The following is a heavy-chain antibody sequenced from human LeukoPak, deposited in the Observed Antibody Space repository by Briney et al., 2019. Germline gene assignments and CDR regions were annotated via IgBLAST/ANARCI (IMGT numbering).Heavy chain of an antibody. V-gene: IGHV1-2*06. Sequence: ASVKVSCKASGYTFTGYYMHWVRQAPGQGVEWMGRINPNSGGTNYAQKFQGRVTINRDTAIRTDYMELRRVRSDDTAVYYCARVGGRTTWGPTMSDSSGYYYNYWGQGTLVTVSS. D-gene: IGHD3-22*01. CDR2: INPNSGGT. CDR1: GYTFTGYY. CDR3: ARVGGRTTWGPTMSDSSGYYYNY. J-gene: IGHJ4*02.